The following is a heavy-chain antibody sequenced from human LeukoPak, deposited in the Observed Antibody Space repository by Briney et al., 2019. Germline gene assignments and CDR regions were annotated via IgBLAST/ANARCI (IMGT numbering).Heavy chain of an antibody. CDR2: IKQDGSEK. D-gene: IGHD3-16*01. CDR3: ATERVGERPRPLLNYYYMDV. CDR1: GFTFSRYR. V-gene: IGHV3-7*01. Sequence: GGSLRLSCAASGFTFSRYRMSWVRQAPGKGLEWVANIKQDGSEKHYADSVKGRFTISRDNAKNSLYLQMNSLRAEDTAVHYCATERVGERPRPLLNYYYMDVWGKGTTVTVSS. J-gene: IGHJ6*03.